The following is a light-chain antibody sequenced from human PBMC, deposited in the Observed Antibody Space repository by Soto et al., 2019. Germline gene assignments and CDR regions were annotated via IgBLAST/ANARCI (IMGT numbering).Light chain of an antibody. CDR3: QQRSNWPQWIT. V-gene: IGKV3-11*01. CDR1: QSVSSY. Sequence: EIVLTQSPATLSLSPGERATLSCRASQSVSSYLAWYQQKPGQAPRLLIYDASNRATGIPARFSGSGSGTDFTRTISSLEPEDFAVYDCQQRSNWPQWITFGPGTKVDIK. J-gene: IGKJ3*01. CDR2: DAS.